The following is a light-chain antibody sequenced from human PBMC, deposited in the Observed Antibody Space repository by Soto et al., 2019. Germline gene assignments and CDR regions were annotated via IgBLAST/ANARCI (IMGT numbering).Light chain of an antibody. CDR2: DAS. J-gene: IGKJ1*01. V-gene: IGKV3-11*01. CDR3: QQRSNWPPIT. CDR1: QSINRH. Sequence: IILTQSPATLSLSPGERATLSCRASQSINRHLAWYRQKPGQAPRLLIYDASNRATGIPARFSGSGSGTDFTLTISSLEPEDFAVYYCQQRSNWPPITFGQGTKVDIK.